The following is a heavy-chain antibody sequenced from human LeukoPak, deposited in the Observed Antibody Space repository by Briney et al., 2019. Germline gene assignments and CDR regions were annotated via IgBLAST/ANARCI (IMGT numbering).Heavy chain of an antibody. CDR1: GGSITTYY. Sequence: SETLSLTCSVSGGSITTYYWSWIRQPPGKGLEWIGYIYSSGSTKYNPSFKSRVTLSLDTSKNQLSLKLSSVTAADTAVYYCARGPGYDSSGYYYYFDYWGQGTLVTVSS. CDR2: IYSSGST. V-gene: IGHV4-59*01. D-gene: IGHD3-22*01. J-gene: IGHJ4*02. CDR3: ARGPGYDSSGYYYYFDY.